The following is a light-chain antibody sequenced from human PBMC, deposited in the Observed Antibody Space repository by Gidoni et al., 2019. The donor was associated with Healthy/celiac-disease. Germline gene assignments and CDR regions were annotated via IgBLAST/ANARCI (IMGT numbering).Light chain of an antibody. CDR2: GAS. J-gene: IGKJ4*01. CDR1: QSVSSN. V-gene: IGKV3-15*01. CDR3: QQYNNWPPELT. Sequence: EIVMTPSPATLSVSPGERATLPCRASQSVSSNLAWYQQKPGQAPRLLIYGASTRATGIPARFSGSGSGTEFTLTISSLQSEDFAVYYCQQYNNWPPELTFGGGTKVEIK.